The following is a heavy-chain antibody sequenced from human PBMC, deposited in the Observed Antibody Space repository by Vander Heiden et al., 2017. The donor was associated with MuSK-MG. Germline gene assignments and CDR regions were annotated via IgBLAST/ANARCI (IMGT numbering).Heavy chain of an antibody. CDR1: GFTFSSYA. Sequence: QVQLVESGGGVVPPGRSLRLSCAASGFTFSSYAMHWVRQAPGKGLEWVAVISYDGSNKYYADAVKGRFTISRDNSKNTLYLQMKSMRAEDTAVYYCARGPSSSFQYFKHWGQGTLVTVSS. V-gene: IGHV3-30-3*01. CDR3: ARGPSSSFQYFKH. CDR2: ISYDGSNK. J-gene: IGHJ1*01. D-gene: IGHD6-13*01.